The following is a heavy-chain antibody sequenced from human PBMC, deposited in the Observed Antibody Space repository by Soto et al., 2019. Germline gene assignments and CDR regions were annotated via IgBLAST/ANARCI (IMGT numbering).Heavy chain of an antibody. Sequence: ASVKVSCKASGYTFTSYGISWVRQAPGQGLEWMGWISAYNGNTNYAQKLQGRVTMTTDTSTSTAYMELRSLRSDDTAVYYCARKDSSSWYVRYYYYGMDVWGQGTTVTVSS. CDR3: ARKDSSSWYVRYYYYGMDV. CDR2: ISAYNGNT. CDR1: GYTFTSYG. D-gene: IGHD6-13*01. V-gene: IGHV1-18*01. J-gene: IGHJ6*02.